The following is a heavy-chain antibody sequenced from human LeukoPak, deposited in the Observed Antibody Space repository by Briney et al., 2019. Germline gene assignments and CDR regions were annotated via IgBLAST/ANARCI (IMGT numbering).Heavy chain of an antibody. J-gene: IGHJ5*02. D-gene: IGHD3-9*01. CDR2: IIPIFGTA. CDR1: GGTFSSYA. V-gene: IGHV1-69*13. Sequence: ASVKVSCKASGGTFSSYAISWVRQAPGQGLEWMGGIIPIFGTANYAQKFQGRVTITADESTSTAYMELSSLRSDDTAVYYCARVILTGYATMTSDDNWFDPWGQGTLVTVSS. CDR3: ARVILTGYATMTSDDNWFDP.